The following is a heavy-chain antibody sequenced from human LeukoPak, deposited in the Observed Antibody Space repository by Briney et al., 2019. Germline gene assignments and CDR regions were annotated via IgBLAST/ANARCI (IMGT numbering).Heavy chain of an antibody. D-gene: IGHD5-24*01. J-gene: IGHJ5*02. CDR2: INPSAGTT. CDR1: GYSFTSYY. V-gene: IGHV1-46*01. CDR3: ARGDMATIYIDP. Sequence: ASVKVSCKASGYSFTSYYIHWVRQAPGQGLECVGLINPSAGTTTYSQKFWGRLTMTRDTSTSTVYMELSGLTSEDTAVYYCARGDMATIYIDPWGQGTLVTVSS.